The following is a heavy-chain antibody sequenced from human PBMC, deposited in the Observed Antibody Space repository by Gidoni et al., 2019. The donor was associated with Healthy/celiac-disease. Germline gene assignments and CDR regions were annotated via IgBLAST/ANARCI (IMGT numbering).Heavy chain of an antibody. D-gene: IGHD3-10*01. Sequence: QVQLQESGPGLLKPSATLSLPCTVSGYSISSGYYWGWIRQPPGKGLEWIGSIYHSGSTYYNPSLKSRVTISVDTSKNQFSLKLSSVTAADTAVYYCARGATQGYYGSGSYYIDYWGQGTLVTVSS. V-gene: IGHV4-38-2*02. CDR1: GYSISSGYY. CDR3: ARGATQGYYGSGSYYIDY. CDR2: IYHSGST. J-gene: IGHJ4*02.